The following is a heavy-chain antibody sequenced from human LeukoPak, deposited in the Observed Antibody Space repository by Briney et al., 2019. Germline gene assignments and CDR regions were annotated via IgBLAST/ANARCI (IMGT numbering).Heavy chain of an antibody. CDR1: GYSISSGYY. CDR3: ARLYGSGSSLYFDY. J-gene: IGHJ4*02. V-gene: IGHV4-38-2*02. CDR2: IYHSGRT. D-gene: IGHD3-10*01. Sequence: PSETLSLTCTVSGYSISSGYYWGWIRQPPGKGLEWIGSIYHSGRTFYNPSLKSRVTISVDTSKNQFSLKLTSVTAADTAVYYCARLYGSGSSLYFDYWGQGTLVTVSS.